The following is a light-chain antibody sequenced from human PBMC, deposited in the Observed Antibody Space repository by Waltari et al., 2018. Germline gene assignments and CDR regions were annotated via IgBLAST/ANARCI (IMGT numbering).Light chain of an antibody. CDR1: SGINVGTYR. CDR3: MIWHSSATV. CDR2: YKSDSDK. Sequence: QAVLTQPSSLSASPGASASLTCTLRSGINVGTYRIYWYQQKPGSPPQYLLSYKSDSDKQQGLGVPSRFSGSKDASANAGILLISGLQSEDEADYYWMIWHSSATVFGTGTKVTVL. J-gene: IGLJ1*01. V-gene: IGLV5-45*03.